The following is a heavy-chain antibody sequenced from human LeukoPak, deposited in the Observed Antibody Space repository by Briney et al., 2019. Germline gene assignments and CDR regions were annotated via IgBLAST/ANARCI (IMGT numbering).Heavy chain of an antibody. J-gene: IGHJ5*02. D-gene: IGHD3-3*01. V-gene: IGHV1-18*01. CDR1: GYTFTSYG. Sequence: GASVKVSCKASGYTFTSYGITWVRQAPGQGLECMGWISAYNGNTNYAQKLQGRVTMTTDTSTSTAYMELRSLRSDDTAVYYCARGLEWLTRRDTWFDPWGQGTLVTVSS. CDR3: ARGLEWLTRRDTWFDP. CDR2: ISAYNGNT.